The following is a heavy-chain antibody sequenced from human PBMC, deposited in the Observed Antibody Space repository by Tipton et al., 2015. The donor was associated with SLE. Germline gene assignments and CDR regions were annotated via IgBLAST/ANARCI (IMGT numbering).Heavy chain of an antibody. CDR1: GYRFISYG. Sequence: QSGPEVKKPGASVKVACKASGYRFISYGITWVRQAPGQGLEWMGWITPKNGNTKYAQKVQGRVTMTTDTSTSTAYMELRSLRSNDPAVYYFARTSGGTAMVDFWGQGTLVTVSS. D-gene: IGHD5-18*01. CDR3: ARTSGGTAMVDF. V-gene: IGHV1-18*01. J-gene: IGHJ4*02. CDR2: ITPKNGNT.